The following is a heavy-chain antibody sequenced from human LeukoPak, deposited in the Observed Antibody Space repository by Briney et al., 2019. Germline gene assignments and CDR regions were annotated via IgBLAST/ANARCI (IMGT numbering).Heavy chain of an antibody. CDR1: GYTLTELS. J-gene: IGHJ1*01. CDR3: ARVPRYCSSTSCQEYFQH. D-gene: IGHD2-2*01. Sequence: ASAKVSCKVSGYTLTELSMHWVRQAPGKGLEWMGGFDPEDGETIYAQKFQGRVTITRNTSISTAYMELSSLRSEDTAVYYCARVPRYCSSTSCQEYFQHWGQGTLVTVSS. CDR2: FDPEDGET. V-gene: IGHV1-24*01.